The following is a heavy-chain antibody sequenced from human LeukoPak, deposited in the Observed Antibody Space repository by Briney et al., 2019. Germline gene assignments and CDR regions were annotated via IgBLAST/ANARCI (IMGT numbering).Heavy chain of an antibody. V-gene: IGHV3-7*01. J-gene: IGHJ4*02. CDR3: ARVHCSSTSCYGSDY. Sequence: GGSLRLSCAAPGFTFSSYWMSWVRQAPGKGLEWVANIKQDGSEKYNVDSVKGRFTISRDNAKNSPYLQMNSLRAEDTAVYYCARVHCSSTSCYGSDYWGQGTLVTVSS. CDR1: GFTFSSYW. CDR2: IKQDGSEK. D-gene: IGHD2-2*01.